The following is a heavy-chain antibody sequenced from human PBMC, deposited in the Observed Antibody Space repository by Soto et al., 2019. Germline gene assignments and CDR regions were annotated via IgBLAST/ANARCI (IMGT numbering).Heavy chain of an antibody. J-gene: IGHJ6*02. D-gene: IGHD6-6*01. Sequence: EVQLVESGGGLIQPGGSLRLSCAASGFAVSSNFMSWVRQAPGRGLEWVSVIYTGGSTYYADSVKGRFTISRDNSKNPLYLQMNSLRAEDTAVYYCARDRSSSCCYYYGLDVWGQGTTVTVSS. CDR1: GFAVSSNF. V-gene: IGHV3-53*01. CDR3: ARDRSSSCCYYYGLDV. CDR2: IYTGGST.